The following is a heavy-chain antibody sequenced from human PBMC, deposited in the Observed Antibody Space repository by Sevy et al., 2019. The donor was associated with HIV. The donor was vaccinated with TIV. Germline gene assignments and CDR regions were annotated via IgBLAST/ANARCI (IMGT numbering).Heavy chain of an antibody. Sequence: GGSLRLSCTASGFTFGDYAMSWFRQAPGKGLEWVGFIRSKGYGGTTEYAASVKGRFTISRADSKSITYLQMSSLKIEDTAVYYCSKQWMDTEDYNWFDPWGQGTLVTVSS. J-gene: IGHJ5*02. CDR3: SKQWMDTEDYNWFDP. D-gene: IGHD6-19*01. CDR2: IRSKGYGGTT. V-gene: IGHV3-49*03. CDR1: GFTFGDYA.